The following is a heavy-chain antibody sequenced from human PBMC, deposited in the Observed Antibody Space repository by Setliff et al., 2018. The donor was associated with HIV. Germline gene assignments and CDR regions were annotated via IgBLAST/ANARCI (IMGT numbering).Heavy chain of an antibody. Sequence: ASVKVSCKASGYTFTSYGISWVRQAPGQGLERMGWISAYNGNTNYAQKLQGRVTMTTDTSTSTAYMELRSLRFDDTALYYCVRGYYYDKTGYGTFDIWGQGTVVTVSS. J-gene: IGHJ3*02. CDR2: ISAYNGNT. V-gene: IGHV1-18*01. CDR1: GYTFTSYG. D-gene: IGHD3-22*01. CDR3: VRGYYYDKTGYGTFDI.